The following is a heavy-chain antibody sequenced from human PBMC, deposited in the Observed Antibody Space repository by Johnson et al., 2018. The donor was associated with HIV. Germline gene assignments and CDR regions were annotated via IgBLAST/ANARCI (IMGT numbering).Heavy chain of an antibody. CDR2: FYSGGST. V-gene: IGHV3-66*01. D-gene: IGHD1-1*01. CDR3: ARDGTETGPDDAFDI. J-gene: IGHJ3*02. Sequence: EQLVESGGGLVKPGGSLRLSCAASGFTFSDYYMSWIRQAPGKGLEWVSTFYSGGSTYYADSVKGRFTISRDISKNTIYLQMNSLRAEDTAMYYCARDGTETGPDDAFDIWGQGTMVAVSS. CDR1: GFTFSDYY.